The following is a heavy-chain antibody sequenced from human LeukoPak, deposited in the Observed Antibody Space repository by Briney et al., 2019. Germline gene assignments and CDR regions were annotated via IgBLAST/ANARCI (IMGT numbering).Heavy chain of an antibody. CDR1: RFTFSNYW. D-gene: IGHD6-19*01. J-gene: IGHJ4*02. Sequence: GGSLRLSCAASRFTFSNYWMNWVRQAPGKGLEWVANIKQDGSEKCYVDSVKGRFTISRDNSKNTLYLQMNSLRAEDTAVYYCARAVAVAGTAHLDYWGQGTLVTVSS. CDR2: IKQDGSEK. V-gene: IGHV3-7*01. CDR3: ARAVAVAGTAHLDY.